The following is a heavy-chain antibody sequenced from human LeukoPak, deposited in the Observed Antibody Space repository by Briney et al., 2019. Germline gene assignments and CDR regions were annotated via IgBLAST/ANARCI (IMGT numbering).Heavy chain of an antibody. CDR3: ARGGYCSGGRCYFPFCY. CDR2: ITPIFGTA. Sequence: GATVKVSCKASGGTFSSYAISWVRQAPGQGLEWVGRITPIFGTANYAQKFQGRVTITTDESTSTAYMELSSLRSEDTAVYYCARGGYCSGGRCYFPFCYLGQGTLVTVSS. CDR1: GGTFSSYA. J-gene: IGHJ4*02. V-gene: IGHV1-69*05. D-gene: IGHD2-15*01.